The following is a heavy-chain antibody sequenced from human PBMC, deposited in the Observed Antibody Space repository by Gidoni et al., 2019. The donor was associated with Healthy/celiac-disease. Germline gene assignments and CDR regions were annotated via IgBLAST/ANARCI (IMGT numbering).Heavy chain of an antibody. Sequence: QVQMQESGPGRVKPSTTLSFTCTVAGGALSGGGYYWSWIRQHPGKGLVWIGYIHYSGSTYYNPSLQSRVTISVDTSNNQFSLKLSSVTAADTAVYYCARYCMKYCDSYVAFDICGQGTMVTFSS. CDR1: GGALSGGGYY. J-gene: IGHJ3*02. CDR3: ARYCMKYCDSYVAFDI. D-gene: IGHD2-21*02. CDR2: IHYSGST. V-gene: IGHV4-31*03.